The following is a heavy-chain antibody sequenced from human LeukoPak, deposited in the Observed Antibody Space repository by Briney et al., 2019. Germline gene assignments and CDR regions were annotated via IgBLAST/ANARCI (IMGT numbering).Heavy chain of an antibody. J-gene: IGHJ4*02. CDR3: ARADSSSWYGDY. CDR1: GGTFSSYA. D-gene: IGHD6-13*01. CDR2: IIPILGIA. V-gene: IGHV1-69*04. Sequence: SVKVSCKASGGTFSSYAISWVRQAPGQGLEWMGRIIPILGIANYAQKFQGRVTITGDKSTSTAYMELSSLRSEDTAVYYCARADSSSWYGDYWGQGTLVTVSS.